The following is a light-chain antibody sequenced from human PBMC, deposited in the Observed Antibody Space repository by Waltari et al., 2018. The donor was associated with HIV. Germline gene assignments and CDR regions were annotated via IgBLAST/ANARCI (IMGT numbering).Light chain of an antibody. CDR2: AAS. CDR1: QSISNY. CDR3: QQSYSTPYT. J-gene: IGKJ2*01. V-gene: IGKV1-39*01. Sequence: DIQMTQSQSSLSASVGDRVTITCRASQSISNYLNWYQQKPGKAPKLLIYAASSLQSGVPSRFSGSGSGTDFTLTINSLQPEDFATYYCQQSYSTPYTFGQGTKLEIK.